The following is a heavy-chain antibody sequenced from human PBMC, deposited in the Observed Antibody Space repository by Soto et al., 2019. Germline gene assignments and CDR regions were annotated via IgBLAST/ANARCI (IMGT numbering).Heavy chain of an antibody. CDR2: IYYSGTT. CDR1: GGSISSYY. D-gene: IGHD3-22*01. CDR3: ARVLHFYDSIDYYRTYYFVY. Sequence: SETLSPTFTVSGGSISSYYWSWIRQPPGKGLEWIGHIYYSGTTKYNPSLKSRVTISVDTSKNQFSLKLSSVTAADTAIYYCARVLHFYDSIDYYRTYYFVYWGQGTLVTVS. V-gene: IGHV4-59*01. J-gene: IGHJ4*02.